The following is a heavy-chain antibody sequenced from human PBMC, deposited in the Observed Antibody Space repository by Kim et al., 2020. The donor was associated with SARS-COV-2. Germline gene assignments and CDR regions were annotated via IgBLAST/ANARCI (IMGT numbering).Heavy chain of an antibody. J-gene: IGHJ4*02. CDR3: ASFYYDSSGYYPV. CDR1: GGTFSSYA. CDR2: IIPILGIA. V-gene: IGHV1-69*04. D-gene: IGHD3-22*01. Sequence: SVKVSCKASGGTFSSYAISWVRQAPGQGLEWMGRIIPILGIANYAQKFQGRVTITADKSTSTAYMELSSLRSEDTAVYYCASFYYDSSGYYPVWGQGTLVTVSS.